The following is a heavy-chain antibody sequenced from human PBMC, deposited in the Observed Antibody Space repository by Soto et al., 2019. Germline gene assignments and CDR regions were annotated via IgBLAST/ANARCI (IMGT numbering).Heavy chain of an antibody. CDR2: ISGSGGST. CDR1: GFTFSSYA. Sequence: PGGSLRLSCAASGFTFSSYAMSWVRQAPGKGLEWVSAISGSGGSTYYADSVKGRFTISRDNSKNTLYLQMNSLRAEDAAVYYCAKDNPWFGEFRDAFDIWGQGTMVTVSS. J-gene: IGHJ3*02. V-gene: IGHV3-23*01. CDR3: AKDNPWFGEFRDAFDI. D-gene: IGHD3-10*01.